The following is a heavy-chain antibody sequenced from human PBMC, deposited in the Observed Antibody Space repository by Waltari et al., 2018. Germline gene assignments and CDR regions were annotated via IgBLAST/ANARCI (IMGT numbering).Heavy chain of an antibody. CDR3: ARGVPGSWPDYYFDH. CDR1: GYTFTNYG. Sequence: QVQLVQSGAEVKKPGASVKVSCKASGYTFTNYGISWVRQAPGQGLEWMGWVSGYNGNTKYAQKRQGRGTMTTDTSTSTAYMELRSLRSDDTAVYYCARGVPGSWPDYYFDHWGQGTLVTVSS. J-gene: IGHJ4*02. D-gene: IGHD3-10*01. V-gene: IGHV1-18*01. CDR2: VSGYNGNT.